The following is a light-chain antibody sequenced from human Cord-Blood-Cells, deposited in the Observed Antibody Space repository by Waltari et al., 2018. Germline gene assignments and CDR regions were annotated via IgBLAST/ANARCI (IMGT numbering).Light chain of an antibody. J-gene: IGKJ2*03. CDR1: QSVLYSSNNKNY. Sequence: DIVMTQSPDSLAVSLGERATINCKSSQSVLYSSNNKNYLAWYQQKPGQPPKLLIYWASTRESGVPYRFSGSGSGTDFTLTISSLQADDVAVYYCQQYYSTPYSFGQGTKLEIK. V-gene: IGKV4-1*01. CDR3: QQYYSTPYS. CDR2: WAS.